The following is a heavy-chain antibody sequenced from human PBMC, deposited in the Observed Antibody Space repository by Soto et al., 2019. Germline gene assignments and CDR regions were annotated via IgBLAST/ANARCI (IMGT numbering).Heavy chain of an antibody. Sequence: GGSLRLSCAASGFTFSSYSMNWVRQAPGKGLEWVSYISSSSSTIYYADSVKGRFTISRDNAKNSLYLQMKSLRDEDTAVYYCARQTTMVRGVTPVKCGMDVWGQGTTVTVSS. CDR1: GFTFSSYS. CDR3: ARQTTMVRGVTPVKCGMDV. J-gene: IGHJ6*02. V-gene: IGHV3-48*02. D-gene: IGHD3-10*01. CDR2: ISSSSSTI.